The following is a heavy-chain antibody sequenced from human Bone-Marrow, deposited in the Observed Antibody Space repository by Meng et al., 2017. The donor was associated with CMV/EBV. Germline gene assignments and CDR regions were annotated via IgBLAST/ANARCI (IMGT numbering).Heavy chain of an antibody. J-gene: IGHJ5*02. CDR3: ARVKAVSNWFDP. D-gene: IGHD6-19*01. CDR1: GGSISISNYY. Sequence: SETLSLTSTVSGGSISISNYYWVWIRQPPGKGLEWIGSIYFSGRTYYSPSLKSRVTISVDTSKKQFSLKVNSVTAADTAVYYCARVKAVSNWFDPWGQGTLVTVSS. V-gene: IGHV4-39*07. CDR2: IYFSGRT.